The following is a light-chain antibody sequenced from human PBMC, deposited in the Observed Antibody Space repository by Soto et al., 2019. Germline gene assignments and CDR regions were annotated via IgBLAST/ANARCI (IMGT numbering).Light chain of an antibody. CDR2: EVN. CDR1: NNYVGGYNY. J-gene: IGLJ1*01. V-gene: IGLV2-8*01. CDR3: SSYAGSNWYV. Sequence: SGLTQPPSPPGSPGKSGTTSLPGNNNYVGGYNYVSWYQQYPGKAPKLIIYEVNERPSGVPDRFSGSKSGNTASLTVSGLQTADEADYYCSSYAGSNWYVFGTGTKVTVL.